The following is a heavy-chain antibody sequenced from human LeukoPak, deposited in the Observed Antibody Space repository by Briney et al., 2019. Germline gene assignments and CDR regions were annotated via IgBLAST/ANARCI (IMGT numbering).Heavy chain of an antibody. CDR2: ISVYNGNT. Sequence: GASVNVSCKASGYTFTSYGISWVRQAPGQGLEWMGWISVYNGNTNYAQKLQGRVTMTTDTSTTTAYMELRSLRSDDTAVHYCAREGYFGSGIDYFYGMDVWGQGTKVTVSS. CDR1: GYTFTSYG. J-gene: IGHJ6*02. D-gene: IGHD3-10*01. V-gene: IGHV1-18*01. CDR3: AREGYFGSGIDYFYGMDV.